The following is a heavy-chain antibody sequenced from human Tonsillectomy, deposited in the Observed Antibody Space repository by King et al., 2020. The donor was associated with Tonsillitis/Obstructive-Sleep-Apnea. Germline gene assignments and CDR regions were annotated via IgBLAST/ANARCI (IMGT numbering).Heavy chain of an antibody. CDR1: GFTFSDYY. CDR3: ARTGATVTTGGWYFDL. CDR2: ISSSSSYT. Sequence: QVQLQESGGGLVKPGGSLRLSCAASGFTFSDYYMSWIRQAPGKGLEWVSYISSSSSYTNYADSLKGRFTISRDNAKNSLYLQMNSLRAEDTAVYYCARTGATVTTGGWYFDLWGRGTLVTVSS. J-gene: IGHJ2*01. V-gene: IGHV3-11*03. D-gene: IGHD4-17*01.